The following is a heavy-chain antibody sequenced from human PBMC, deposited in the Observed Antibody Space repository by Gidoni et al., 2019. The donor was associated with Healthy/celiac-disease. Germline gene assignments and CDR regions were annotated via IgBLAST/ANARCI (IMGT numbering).Heavy chain of an antibody. V-gene: IGHV3-23*01. J-gene: IGHJ4*02. CDR1: GFTFSSYA. Sequence: QLLEAGGGLVQPGGSLRLSCAASGFTFSSYAMSWVRQVPGKGLVCVSAIRGSGGSTYYADSVKGRFTISRDNSKNTLYLQMNSLRAEDTAVYYCAKVLMGDSGWEFDYWGQGTLVTVSS. CDR3: AKVLMGDSGWEFDY. CDR2: IRGSGGST. D-gene: IGHD6-19*01.